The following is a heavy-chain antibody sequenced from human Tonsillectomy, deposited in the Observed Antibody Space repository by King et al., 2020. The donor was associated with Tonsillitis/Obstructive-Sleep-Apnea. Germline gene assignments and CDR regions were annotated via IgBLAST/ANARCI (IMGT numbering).Heavy chain of an antibody. CDR2: INPSGGST. CDR1: GYTFTSYY. V-gene: IGHV1-46*01. CDR3: ARDVLEGYYFDY. J-gene: IGHJ4*02. Sequence: VQLVESGAEVKKPGAPVKVSCKASGYTFTSYYMHWVRQAPGQGLEWMGIINPSGGSTSYAQKFQGRVTMTRDTSTSTVYMELSSLRSEDTAVYYCARDVLEGYYFDYWGQGTLVTVSS.